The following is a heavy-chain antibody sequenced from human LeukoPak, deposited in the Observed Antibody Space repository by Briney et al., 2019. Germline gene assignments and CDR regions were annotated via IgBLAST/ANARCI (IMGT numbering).Heavy chain of an antibody. CDR3: TTDRSGWYDY. J-gene: IGHJ4*02. CDR2: IKSKTDGGTT. CDR1: GGSISSINW. V-gene: IGHV3-15*01. Sequence: GTLSLTCTVSGGSISSINWWSWVRQPPGKGLEWVGRIKSKTDGGTTDYAAPVKGRFTISRDDSKNTLYLQMNSLKTEDTAVYYCTTDRSGWYDYWGQGTLVTVSS. D-gene: IGHD6-19*01.